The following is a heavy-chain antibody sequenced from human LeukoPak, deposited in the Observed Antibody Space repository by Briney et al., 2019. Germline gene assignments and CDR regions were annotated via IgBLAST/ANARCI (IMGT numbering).Heavy chain of an antibody. CDR1: GYTFTVYY. CDR2: ISAYNGAT. J-gene: IGHJ4*02. Sequence: ASVKVSCKASGYTFTVYYMHWVRQAPGQGLEWMGWISAYNGATHYAQKFQGRVTMTTDTSTSTVYTEMRSLRSDDTAVYYCARDGHRMYYYGSSDYRFDYWGQGTLVTVSS. D-gene: IGHD3-22*01. CDR3: ARDGHRMYYYGSSDYRFDY. V-gene: IGHV1-18*04.